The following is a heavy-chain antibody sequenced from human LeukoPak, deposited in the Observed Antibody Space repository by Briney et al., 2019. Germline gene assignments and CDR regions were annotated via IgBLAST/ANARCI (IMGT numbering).Heavy chain of an antibody. CDR3: ARTGSSWYDNPPFDY. J-gene: IGHJ4*02. Sequence: GGSLRLSCAASGFPFSSYAMNWVRQAPGKGLEWVSVISGSGGNTYYADPVKGRFTISRDNSKNTLYLQVNSLRAEDTAVYYCARTGSSWYDNPPFDYWGQGTLVTVSS. CDR1: GFPFSSYA. D-gene: IGHD6-13*01. CDR2: ISGSGGNT. V-gene: IGHV3-23*01.